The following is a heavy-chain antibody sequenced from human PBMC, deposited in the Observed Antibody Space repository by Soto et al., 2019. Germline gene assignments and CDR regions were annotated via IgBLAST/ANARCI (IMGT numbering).Heavy chain of an antibody. CDR3: ARDRNYYDSSGYPGGHYYYYGMDV. V-gene: IGHV3-33*01. CDR2: IWYDGSNK. D-gene: IGHD3-22*01. Sequence: GGSLRLSCAASGFTFSSYGMHWVRQAPGKGLEWVAVIWYDGSNKYYADSVKGRFTISRDNSKNTLYLQMNSLRAEDTAVYYCARDRNYYDSSGYPGGHYYYYGMDVWGQGTTVTVSS. CDR1: GFTFSSYG. J-gene: IGHJ6*02.